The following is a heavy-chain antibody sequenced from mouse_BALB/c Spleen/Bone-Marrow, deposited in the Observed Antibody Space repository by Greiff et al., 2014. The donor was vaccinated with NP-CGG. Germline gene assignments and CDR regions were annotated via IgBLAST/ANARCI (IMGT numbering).Heavy chain of an antibody. Sequence: QVQLKESGVELVRPGTSVKVSCKASGYAFTNYLIEWVKQRPGQGLEWIGVINPGSGGTNYNEKFKGKATLTADKSSSTAYMQLSCLTSDDSAVYFCARELLYGNYSDYWGQGTTLTVSS. CDR3: ARELLYGNYSDY. CDR2: INPGSGGT. V-gene: IGHV1-54*01. CDR1: GYAFTNYL. D-gene: IGHD2-1*01. J-gene: IGHJ2*01.